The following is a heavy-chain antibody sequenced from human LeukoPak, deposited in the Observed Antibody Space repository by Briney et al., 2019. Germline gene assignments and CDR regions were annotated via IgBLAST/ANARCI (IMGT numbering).Heavy chain of an antibody. D-gene: IGHD3-22*01. V-gene: IGHV3-9*01. CDR3: AKGPNFRDYDGSGYYDYFDN. Sequence: HGGSLRLSCAAPGFTFDDYSMHWVRQPPGKGLEWVSSISWNSGTVASADSVKGRFTISRDNAKNSLYLQMNSLRAEDTAFYYCAKGPNFRDYDGSGYYDYFDNWGQGTLVTVSS. CDR1: GFTFDDYS. J-gene: IGHJ4*02. CDR2: ISWNSGTV.